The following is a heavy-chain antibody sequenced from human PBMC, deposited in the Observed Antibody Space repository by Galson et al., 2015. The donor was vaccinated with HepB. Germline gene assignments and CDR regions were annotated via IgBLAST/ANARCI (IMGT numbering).Heavy chain of an antibody. Sequence: SVKVSCKASGYTFTSYAMHWVRQAPGQRLEWMGWINAGNGNTKYSQKFQGRVTITRDTSASTAYMELSSLRSEDTAVYYCARESDYDFWSGYSDYGMDVWGQGTTVTVSS. CDR3: ARESDYDFWSGYSDYGMDV. J-gene: IGHJ6*02. D-gene: IGHD3-3*01. V-gene: IGHV1-3*01. CDR1: GYTFTSYA. CDR2: INAGNGNT.